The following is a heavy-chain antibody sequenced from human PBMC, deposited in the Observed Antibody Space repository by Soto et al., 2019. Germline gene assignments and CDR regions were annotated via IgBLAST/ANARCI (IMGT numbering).Heavy chain of an antibody. Sequence: SETLSLTCTVSGGSISSYYWSWIRQPPGKGLEWIGYIYYSGSTNYNPSLKSRVTISVDTSKNQFSLKLSSVTAADTAVYYCASTAMVTSWFDPWGQGTLVTVSS. CDR1: GGSISSYY. V-gene: IGHV4-59*01. D-gene: IGHD5-18*01. CDR2: IYYSGST. J-gene: IGHJ5*02. CDR3: ASTAMVTSWFDP.